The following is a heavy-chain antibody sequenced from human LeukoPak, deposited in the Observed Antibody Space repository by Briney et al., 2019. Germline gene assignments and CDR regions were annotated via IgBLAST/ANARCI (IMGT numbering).Heavy chain of an antibody. D-gene: IGHD6-6*01. J-gene: IGHJ4*02. CDR2: ISSSSDYI. Sequence: PGGSLRLSCAASGFTFSNYNMNWVRQAPGKGLEWVSSISSSSDYIYYADSVKGRFTISRDNAKNSLYLQMNSLRAEDTAVYYCADNQGAYSSSSDDYWGQGTLVTVSS. V-gene: IGHV3-21*04. CDR1: GFTFSNYN. CDR3: ADNQGAYSSSSDDY.